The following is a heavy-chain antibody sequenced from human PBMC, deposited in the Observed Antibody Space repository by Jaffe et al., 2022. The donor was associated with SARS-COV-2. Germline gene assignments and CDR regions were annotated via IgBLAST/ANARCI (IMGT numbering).Heavy chain of an antibody. CDR2: ISSSSSYI. CDR1: GFTFSSYS. V-gene: IGHV3-21*01. D-gene: IGHD5-18*01. CDR3: AREGRWGIQLWLPSPFDY. J-gene: IGHJ4*02. Sequence: EVQLVESGGGLVKPGGSLRLSCAASGFTFSSYSMNWVRQAPGKGLEWVSSISSSSSYIYYADSVKGRFTISRDNAKNSLYLQMNSLRAEDTAVYYCAREGRWGIQLWLPSPFDYWGQGTLVTVSS.